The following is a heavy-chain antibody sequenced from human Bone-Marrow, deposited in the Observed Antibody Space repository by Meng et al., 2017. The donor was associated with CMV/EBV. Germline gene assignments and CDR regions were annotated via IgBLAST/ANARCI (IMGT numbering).Heavy chain of an antibody. Sequence: GESLKISCAASGFSVSKNYMTWVRQAPGKGLEWVSVIYRGGSTSYADAVKGRFTISRDNSKTTLYLNMNSLRAEDTAVYYCVTDVRVDGRWDWGQGTLVTVSS. J-gene: IGHJ1*01. CDR3: VTDVRVDGRWD. CDR2: IYRGGST. D-gene: IGHD3-9*01. CDR1: GFSVSKNY. V-gene: IGHV3-66*02.